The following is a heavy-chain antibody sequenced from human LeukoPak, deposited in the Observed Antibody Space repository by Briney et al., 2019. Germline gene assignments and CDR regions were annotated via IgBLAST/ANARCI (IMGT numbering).Heavy chain of an antibody. D-gene: IGHD6-13*01. CDR1: GGTFSSYA. CDR2: IIPIFGIA. Sequence: ASVKVSCKASGGTFSSYAISWVRQAPGQGLEWMGRIIPIFGIANYAQKFQGRVTMTRDTSTSTVYMELSSLRSEDTAVYYCAREVYSSRDLDVWGQGTTVTVSS. V-gene: IGHV1-69*04. J-gene: IGHJ6*02. CDR3: AREVYSSRDLDV.